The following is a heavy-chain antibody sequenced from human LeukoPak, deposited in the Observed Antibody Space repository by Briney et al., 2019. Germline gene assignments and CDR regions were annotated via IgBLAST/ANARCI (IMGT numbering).Heavy chain of an antibody. V-gene: IGHV7-4-1*02. CDR2: ITTNTGSP. CDR1: AYTFSTYP. D-gene: IGHD3-22*01. J-gene: IGHJ4*02. CDR3: VRGIDTTGYFNY. Sequence: APVKVSCNASAYTFSTYPMNRVRQPPAQGNEWMGWITTNTGSPTYAQGLTGRFVFSLGTSVSTAFLQMNSLMAEDTALYYCVRGIDTTGYFNYWGQGTLVTVSS.